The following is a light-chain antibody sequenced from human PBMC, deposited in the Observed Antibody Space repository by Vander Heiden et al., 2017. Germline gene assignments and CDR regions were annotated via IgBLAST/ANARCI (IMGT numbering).Light chain of an antibody. V-gene: IGLV2-8*01. CDR3: SSYAGSNTYV. CDR1: SSDVGTYNY. Sequence: QSALTQPPSASGSPGQSVTISCTGASSDVGTYNYVSWYQQHPGKAPKLMIYGVSERPSGVPDRFSGSKSGNTASLTVSGLQPEDEAGYYCSSYAGSNTYVYGTGAKVTVL. CDR2: GVS. J-gene: IGLJ1*01.